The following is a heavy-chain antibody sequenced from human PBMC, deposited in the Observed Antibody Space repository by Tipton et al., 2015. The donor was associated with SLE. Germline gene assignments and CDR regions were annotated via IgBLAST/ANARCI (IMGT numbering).Heavy chain of an antibody. CDR3: ARGTAEAYYDSSGLGYFDY. D-gene: IGHD3-22*01. CDR1: GGSISSYY. CDR2: IYYSGST. V-gene: IGHV4-59*01. J-gene: IGHJ4*02. Sequence: TLSLTCTVSGGSISSYYWSWIRQPPGKGLEWIGYIYYSGSTNYNPSLKSRVTISVDTSKNQFSLKLRSVTAADTAVYYCARGTAEAYYDSSGLGYFDYWGQGTLVTVSS.